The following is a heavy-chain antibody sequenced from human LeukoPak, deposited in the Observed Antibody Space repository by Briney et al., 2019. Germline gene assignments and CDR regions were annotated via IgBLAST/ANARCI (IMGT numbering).Heavy chain of an antibody. CDR3: ARAVHCSGGSCYFDY. Sequence: SQTLSLTCTVSGGSISSGDYYWSWIRQPPGKGLEWIGYINYSGSTYYNPSLKSRVTMSVDTSKNQFSLKLRSVTAADTAVYYCARAVHCSGGSCYFDYWGQGTLVTVSS. CDR1: GGSISSGDYY. J-gene: IGHJ4*02. CDR2: INYSGST. D-gene: IGHD2-15*01. V-gene: IGHV4-30-4*01.